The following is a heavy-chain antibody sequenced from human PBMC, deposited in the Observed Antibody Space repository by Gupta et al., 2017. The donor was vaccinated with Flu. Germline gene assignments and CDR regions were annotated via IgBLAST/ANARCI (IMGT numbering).Heavy chain of an antibody. CDR3: ARDRRDLDKGYYYYYMDV. CDR2: ITSSGRDV. J-gene: IGHJ6*03. V-gene: IGHV3-11*01. Sequence: TFTDYFMSWIRQAPGKGPEWVAYITSSGRDVYYADSVKGRFTVTRDNAKNSVFLHMHSLRAEDTAIYYCARDRRDLDKGYYYYYMDVWGKGATVTVSS. D-gene: IGHD3-9*01. CDR1: TFTDYF.